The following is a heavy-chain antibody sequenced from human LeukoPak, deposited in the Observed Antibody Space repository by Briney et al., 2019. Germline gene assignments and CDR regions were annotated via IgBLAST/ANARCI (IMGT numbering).Heavy chain of an antibody. CDR2: ISGSGGST. V-gene: IGHV3-23*01. CDR3: AKEGCGWYFDY. J-gene: IGHJ4*02. Sequence: PGGSLTLSCAASGFTFSSYAMSWVRQAPGKGLEWVSAISGSGGSTYYADSVKCRFTISKDNSKNTLYLQMNSLSAEDTAVYYCAKEGCGWYFDYWGQGTLVTVSS. D-gene: IGHD6-19*01. CDR1: GFTFSSYA.